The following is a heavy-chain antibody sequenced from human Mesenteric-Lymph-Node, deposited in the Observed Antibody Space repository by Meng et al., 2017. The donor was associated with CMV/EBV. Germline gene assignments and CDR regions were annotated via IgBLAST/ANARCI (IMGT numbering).Heavy chain of an antibody. CDR1: GYS. Sequence: GYSWSWIRQPPGKGLEWIGEINHSGSTNYNPSLKSRVTISVDTSKNQFSLKLSSVTAADTAVYYCARDRQLDYDFWSGYYRFAFDIWGQGTMVTVSS. CDR2: INHSGST. J-gene: IGHJ3*02. V-gene: IGHV4-34*01. CDR3: ARDRQLDYDFWSGYYRFAFDI. D-gene: IGHD3-3*01.